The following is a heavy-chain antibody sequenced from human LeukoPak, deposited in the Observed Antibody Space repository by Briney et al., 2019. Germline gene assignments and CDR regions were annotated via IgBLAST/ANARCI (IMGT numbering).Heavy chain of an antibody. CDR3: ASRSVVRGGFDY. J-gene: IGHJ4*02. V-gene: IGHV3-7*01. Sequence: GGSLRLSCVDSGFSFSTYTMNWVRQAPGKGLEWVANIKQDGSETYYVDSVKGRFTVSRDNAKTSLYLQMNSLRVEDTAVYYCASRSVVRGGFDYWGQGTLVTVSS. D-gene: IGHD3-10*01. CDR2: IKQDGSET. CDR1: GFSFSTYT.